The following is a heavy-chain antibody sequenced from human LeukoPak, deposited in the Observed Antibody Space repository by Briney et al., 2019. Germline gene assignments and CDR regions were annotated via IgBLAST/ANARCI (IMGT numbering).Heavy chain of an antibody. CDR2: IYYSGTT. D-gene: IGHD6-13*01. J-gene: IGHJ4*02. CDR3: ARGVYIAAAQYGY. V-gene: IGHV4-59*01. Sequence: SETLSLTCTVSGGSISSYYWSWIRQPPGKGLEWIGYIYYSGTTNYNPSLKSRVTISADTSKNQFSLKLSSVTAADTAVYYCARGVYIAAAQYGYWGQGTLVTVSS. CDR1: GGSISSYY.